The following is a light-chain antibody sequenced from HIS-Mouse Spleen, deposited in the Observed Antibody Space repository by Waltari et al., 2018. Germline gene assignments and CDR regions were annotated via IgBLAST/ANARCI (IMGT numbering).Light chain of an antibody. CDR2: AAS. Sequence: DIQLTQSPSFLSASVGDRVTITCRASQGISSYLALYQQKPGKAPKLLIYAASTLQSGVPSRFSGSGSGTELTLTISSLQPEDFATYYCQQLNSYPPTFGQGTKVEIK. CDR1: QGISSY. V-gene: IGKV1-9*01. J-gene: IGKJ1*01. CDR3: QQLNSYPPT.